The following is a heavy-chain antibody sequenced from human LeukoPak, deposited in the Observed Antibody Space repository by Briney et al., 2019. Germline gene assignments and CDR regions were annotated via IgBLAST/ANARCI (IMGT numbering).Heavy chain of an antibody. CDR3: ARDTYYGGNSYYYYYGMDV. CDR1: GGTFSSYA. CDR2: IIPILGIA. D-gene: IGHD4-23*01. J-gene: IGHJ6*02. V-gene: IGHV1-69*04. Sequence: GASVKVSCKASGGTFSSYAISWVRQAPGQGLEWMGRIIPILGIANYAQKFQGRVTITADKSTSTAYMELSSLRSEDTAVYYCARDTYYGGNSYYYYYGMDVWGQGTTVTVSS.